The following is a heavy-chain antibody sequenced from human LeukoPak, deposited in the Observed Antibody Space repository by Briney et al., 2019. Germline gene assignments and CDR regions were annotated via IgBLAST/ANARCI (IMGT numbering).Heavy chain of an antibody. D-gene: IGHD6-6*01. CDR3: ARESASSSSGVDY. CDR1: GYTFTGYY. Sequence: ASVKVSCKASGYTFTGYYMHWVRQAPGQGLEWMGWINPNSGGTNYAQKFQGRVTMTRDTSISTAYMELSRLRSDDTAVYYCARESASSSSGVDYWGQGTLVTVS. J-gene: IGHJ4*02. CDR2: INPNSGGT. V-gene: IGHV1-2*02.